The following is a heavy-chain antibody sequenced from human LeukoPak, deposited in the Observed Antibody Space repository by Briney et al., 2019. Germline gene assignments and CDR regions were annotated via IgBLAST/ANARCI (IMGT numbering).Heavy chain of an antibody. Sequence: ASVKVSCKASGGTFSSYAISWVRQAPGQGLEWMGRIIPIFGIANYAQKFQGRVTITADKSTSTAYMELGSLRSEDTAVYSCARGQYYDSSGCFDYWGQGTLVTVSS. CDR2: IIPIFGIA. D-gene: IGHD3-22*01. CDR1: GGTFSSYA. CDR3: ARGQYYDSSGCFDY. J-gene: IGHJ4*02. V-gene: IGHV1-69*04.